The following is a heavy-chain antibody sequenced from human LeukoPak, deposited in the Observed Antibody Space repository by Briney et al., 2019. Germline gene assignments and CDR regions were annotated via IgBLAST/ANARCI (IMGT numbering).Heavy chain of an antibody. V-gene: IGHV3-23*01. CDR3: ATYRQVLLPFES. Sequence: GGSLRLSCAASGFTFSTFAMVWVRQPPGKGLEWVSSIFPSGGEIHYADSVRGRFTISRDNSKSTLSLQMNSLRAEDTAIYYCATYRQVLLPFESWGQGTLVTVSP. D-gene: IGHD2-8*02. CDR1: GFTFSTFA. CDR2: IFPSGGEI. J-gene: IGHJ4*02.